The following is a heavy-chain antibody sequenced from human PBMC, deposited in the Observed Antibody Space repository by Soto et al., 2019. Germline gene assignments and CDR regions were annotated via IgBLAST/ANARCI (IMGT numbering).Heavy chain of an antibody. V-gene: IGHV4-39*01. CDR1: GESISSSSYY. Sequence: SETLSLTCIVSGESISSSSYYWGWIRQPPGKGLEWIGSIYYSGRAYYNPSLKSRVTISIDTSKNQFSLKLSSVTATDTAVYYCARQRTTVVTQAYFDHWGQGALVTVSS. CDR2: IYYSGRA. J-gene: IGHJ4*02. CDR3: ARQRTTVVTQAYFDH. D-gene: IGHD2-21*02.